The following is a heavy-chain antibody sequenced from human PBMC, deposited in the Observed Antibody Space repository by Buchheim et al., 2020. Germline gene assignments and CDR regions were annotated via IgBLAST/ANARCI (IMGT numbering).Heavy chain of an antibody. V-gene: IGHV3-11*06. CDR2: ISTSSTYT. J-gene: IGHJ4*02. D-gene: IGHD3-22*01. Sequence: QVQLVESGGGLVKPGGSLRLSCAASGFTFSDYYMAWIRQAPGKGLEWVSYISTSSTYTNYAESVKGRFTISRDNAKNSLYLQMNSLRAEDTAVYFCARVRGMSASYYDSITYCFGFWGQGAL. CDR1: GFTFSDYY. CDR3: ARVRGMSASYYDSITYCFGF.